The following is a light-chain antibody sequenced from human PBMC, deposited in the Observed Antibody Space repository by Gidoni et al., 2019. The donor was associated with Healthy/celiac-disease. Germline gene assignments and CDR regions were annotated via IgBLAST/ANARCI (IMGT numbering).Light chain of an antibody. CDR1: QIVSSY. V-gene: IGKV3-11*01. J-gene: IGKJ3*01. CDR2: DAS. CDR3: QQRSNWPPLVT. Sequence: EIVLTQTPATLSLSPGERATLSCRASQIVSSYLAWYQQKPGQAPRLLIYDASNRATGIPARFSGSGSGTDFTLTISSLAPEDFAVYYCQQRSNWPPLVTFGPGTKVDIK.